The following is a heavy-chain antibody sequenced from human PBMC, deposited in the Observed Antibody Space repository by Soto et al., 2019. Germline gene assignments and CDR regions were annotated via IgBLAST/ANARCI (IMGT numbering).Heavy chain of an antibody. CDR3: ARTPTYSRLGDH. D-gene: IGHD3-22*01. Sequence: GASVKVSCKASGYTFTSHGISWVRQAPGQGLEWVGWINPNNDNSVSAQKFQDRVTLTTDTSTSTVYMELKSLTSDDTAFYYCARTPTYSRLGDHWGQGTLVTVSS. CDR2: INPNNDNS. J-gene: IGHJ4*02. CDR1: GYTFTSHG. V-gene: IGHV1-18*04.